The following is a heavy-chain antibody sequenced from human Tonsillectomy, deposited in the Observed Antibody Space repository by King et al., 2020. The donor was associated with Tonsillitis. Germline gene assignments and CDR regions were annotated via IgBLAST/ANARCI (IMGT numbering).Heavy chain of an antibody. CDR3: ARDRIVPAGMLDYFYGMDV. CDR1: GYTFTSYG. J-gene: IGHJ6*02. V-gene: IGHV1-18*04. Sequence: VQLVESGAEVKKPGASVKVSCKASGYTFTSYGITWVRQAPGQGLEWMGWISAYNGDTNYAQKLQGRVTMTTDTSTSTAYMELRSLRSDDTAVYYCARDRIVPAGMLDYFYGMDVWGQGTTVSVSS. D-gene: IGHD2-2*01. CDR2: ISAYNGDT.